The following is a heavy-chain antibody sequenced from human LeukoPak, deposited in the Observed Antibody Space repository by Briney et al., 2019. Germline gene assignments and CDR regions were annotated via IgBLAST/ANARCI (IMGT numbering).Heavy chain of an antibody. CDR3: ALFYSSSHPFDY. CDR1: GYIFTGYY. CDR2: INPNSGGT. V-gene: IGHV1-2*02. J-gene: IGHJ4*02. D-gene: IGHD6-6*01. Sequence: GASVKVSCKASGYIFTGYYMHWVRQAPGQGLEWMGWINPNSGGTIYAQKFQGRVTLTRDTSISTAYMELRNLRSDDTAVYYCALFYSSSHPFDYWGQGTLVTDSS.